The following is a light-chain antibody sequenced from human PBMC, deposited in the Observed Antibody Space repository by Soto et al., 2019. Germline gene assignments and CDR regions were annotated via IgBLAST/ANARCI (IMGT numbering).Light chain of an antibody. CDR2: GAS. Sequence: EIVMTQSPATLSVSPGERATLSCRASQSVSSNLAWYQQKPGQAPRLLIYGASTRATGIPARFSGSRSGTEFTLTISSLQSEDFAVYYRQQYNNWPPWTFGPGTKVDIK. CDR1: QSVSSN. CDR3: QQYNNWPPWT. J-gene: IGKJ3*01. V-gene: IGKV3-15*01.